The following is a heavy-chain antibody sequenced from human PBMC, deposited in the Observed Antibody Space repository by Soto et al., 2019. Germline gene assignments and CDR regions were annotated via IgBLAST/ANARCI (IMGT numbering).Heavy chain of an antibody. J-gene: IGHJ4*02. Sequence: GGSLRLSCAASGFTFSSYAISWVRQAPGKGLEWVSAISGSGGSTYYADSVKGRFTISRDNSKNTLYLQMNSLRAEDTAVYYCAKASLRFLEWLLLSGFDYWGQGTLVTVSS. CDR1: GFTFSSYA. V-gene: IGHV3-23*01. CDR3: AKASLRFLEWLLLSGFDY. CDR2: ISGSGGST. D-gene: IGHD3-3*01.